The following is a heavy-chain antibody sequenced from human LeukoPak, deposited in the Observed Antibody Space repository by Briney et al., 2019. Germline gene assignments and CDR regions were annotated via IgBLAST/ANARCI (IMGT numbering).Heavy chain of an antibody. CDR2: FYETDKT. J-gene: IGHJ4*02. CDR3: AKRGAGSGGLHF. D-gene: IGHD6-19*01. Sequence: GGSLRLSCSASGFTFSSYAMHWVRQAPGKGLEWVSTFYETDKTDYADSVKGRFTISRDTSKNMLYLQVNSLRAEDTAIYYCAKRGAGSGGLHFWGQGTLVTVSS. CDR1: GFTFSSYA. V-gene: IGHV3-23*01.